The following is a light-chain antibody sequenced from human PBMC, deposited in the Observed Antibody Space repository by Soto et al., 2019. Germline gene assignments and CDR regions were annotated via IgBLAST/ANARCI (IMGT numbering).Light chain of an antibody. Sequence: QSVLTQPPSASGTPGQKVTISCSGSSSNIGSNTVNWYQQLPGTAPKLLIYSNNQRPSGVPDRFSGSESGTSASLAISGLQSEYEADYYCAAWDDSLNGRWVFGGGTQLTVL. CDR2: SNN. CDR3: AAWDDSLNGRWV. CDR1: SSNIGSNT. J-gene: IGLJ3*02. V-gene: IGLV1-44*01.